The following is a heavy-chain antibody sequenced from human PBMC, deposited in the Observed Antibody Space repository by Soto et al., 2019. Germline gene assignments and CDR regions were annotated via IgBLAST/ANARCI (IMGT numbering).Heavy chain of an antibody. CDR2: LSGSGATT. J-gene: IGHJ4*02. CDR3: AKEGTRDEYYFDY. V-gene: IGHV3-23*01. Sequence: GGSLRRSCAGSGFTFSNYAMNWVRQAPGKGLDWVSTLSGSGATTYYADSVKGRFTISRDNSRNTLYLQMNSLRAEDTAIYYCAKEGTRDEYYFDYWGQGTLVTVSS. D-gene: IGHD3-10*01. CDR1: GFTFSNYA.